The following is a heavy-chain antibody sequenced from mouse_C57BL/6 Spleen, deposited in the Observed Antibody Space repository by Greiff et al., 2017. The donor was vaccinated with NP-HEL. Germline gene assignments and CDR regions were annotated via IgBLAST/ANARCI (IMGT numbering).Heavy chain of an antibody. CDR3: ARDDTVAYYAMDY. CDR1: GYSITSGYY. D-gene: IGHD1-1*01. Sequence: VQLKESGPGLVKPSQSLSLTCSVTGYSITSGYYWNWIRQFPGNKLEWMGYISYDGSNNYNPSLKNRISITRDTSKNQFFLKLNSVTTEDTATYYCARDDTVAYYAMDYWGQGTSVTVSS. V-gene: IGHV3-6*01. J-gene: IGHJ4*01. CDR2: ISYDGSN.